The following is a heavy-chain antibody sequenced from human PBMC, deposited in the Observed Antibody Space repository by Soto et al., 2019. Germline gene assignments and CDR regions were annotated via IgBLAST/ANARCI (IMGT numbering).Heavy chain of an antibody. J-gene: IGHJ6*03. V-gene: IGHV3-11*01. CDR3: ARARYGSGSYYSYYYYYMDV. D-gene: IGHD3-10*01. CDR1: GFTFSDYY. CDR2: ISSSGSTI. Sequence: PGGSLRLSCAASGFTFSDYYMSWIRQAPGKGLEWVSYISSSGSTIYYADSVKGRFTISRDNAKNSLYLQMNSLRAEDTAVYYCARARYGSGSYYSYYYYYMDVWGKGTTVTVSS.